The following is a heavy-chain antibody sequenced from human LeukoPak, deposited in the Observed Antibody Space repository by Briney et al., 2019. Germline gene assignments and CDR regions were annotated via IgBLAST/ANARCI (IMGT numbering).Heavy chain of an antibody. Sequence: PSETLSLTCTVSGGSIGSSYCSWIRQPAGKGLEWIGRIYTTGSTDSTDFDPSLKSRVTMSVDTSKNQFSLKLGSVTAADTAVYYCAGFGAGSYYWGQGTLVTVSS. D-gene: IGHD3-10*01. CDR3: AGFGAGSYY. J-gene: IGHJ4*02. V-gene: IGHV4-4*07. CDR1: GGSIGSSY. CDR2: IYTTGSTDST.